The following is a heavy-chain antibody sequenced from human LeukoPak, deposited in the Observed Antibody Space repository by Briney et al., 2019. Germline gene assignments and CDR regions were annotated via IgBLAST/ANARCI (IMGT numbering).Heavy chain of an antibody. J-gene: IGHJ4*02. CDR3: ARQLEYYYDRSGYHFDY. V-gene: IGHV4-39*01. CDR2: IYYSGST. CDR1: GGPISSSSYY. Sequence: PSETLSLTCTVSGGPISSSSYYRGWIRQPPGKGLEWIGSIYYSGSTYYNPSLKSRVTISVDTSKNQFSLKLSSVTAADTAVYYCARQLEYYYDRSGYHFDYWGQGTLVTVSS. D-gene: IGHD3-22*01.